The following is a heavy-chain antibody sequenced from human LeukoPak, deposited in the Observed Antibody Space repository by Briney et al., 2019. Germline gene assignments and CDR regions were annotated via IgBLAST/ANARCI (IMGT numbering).Heavy chain of an antibody. J-gene: IGHJ4*02. D-gene: IGHD5-18*01. V-gene: IGHV4-38-2*01. Sequence: PSETLSLTCAVSGYSISSGYYWGWIRQPPGKGLEWIGSIYHSGSTYYNPSLKSRVTISVDTSKNQFSLKLSSVTAADTAVYYCASFGLIQPWSPGVVRPRPDRYFDYWGQGTLVTVSS. CDR2: IYHSGST. CDR3: ASFGLIQPWSPGVVRPRPDRYFDY. CDR1: GYSISSGYY.